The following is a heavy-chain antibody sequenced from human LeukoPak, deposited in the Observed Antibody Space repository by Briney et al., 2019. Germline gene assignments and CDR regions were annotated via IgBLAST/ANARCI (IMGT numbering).Heavy chain of an antibody. J-gene: IGHJ4*02. CDR3: AREPHPYYDILTGYYVV. V-gene: IGHV1-69*13. Sequence: SVKVSCKASGGTFSSYAISWVRQAPGQGLEWMGGIIPIFGTANYAQKFQGRVTITADESTSTAYMELSSLRSEDTAVYYCAREPHPYYDILTGYYVVWGQGTLVTVSS. CDR2: IIPIFGTA. CDR1: GGTFSSYA. D-gene: IGHD3-9*01.